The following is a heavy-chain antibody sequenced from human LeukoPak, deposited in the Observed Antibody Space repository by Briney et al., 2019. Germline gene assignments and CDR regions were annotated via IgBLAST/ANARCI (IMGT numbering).Heavy chain of an antibody. J-gene: IGHJ4*02. CDR1: SYSISSGSY. V-gene: IGHV4-38-2*01. CDR2: IFHSGNS. CDR3: ARVTYVDDMLYQYFDY. Sequence: SETLSLTCAVSSYSISSGSYWGWIRQSPGKGLEWVGSIFHSGNSYYNPSLKSRLTMSVNTSKSQFSLKLTSVTAADTALYYCARVTYVDDMLYQYFDYWGQGILVTVSS. D-gene: IGHD4-17*01.